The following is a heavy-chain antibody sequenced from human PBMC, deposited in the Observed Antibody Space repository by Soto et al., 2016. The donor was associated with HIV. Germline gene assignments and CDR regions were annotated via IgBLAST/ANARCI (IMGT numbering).Heavy chain of an antibody. V-gene: IGHV1-69*13. CDR2: IIPMFDTT. Sequence: QVQLVQSGTEVKKPGSSVKVSCTASGGTFNSYALSWVRQAPGQGLEWMGVIIPMFDTTNYAQNFQGRVTITAVESTSTAYMELNSLTFDDTAVYYCARGSVLSAFDIWGQGTLVIVSS. CDR3: ARGSVLSAFDI. J-gene: IGHJ3*02. CDR1: GGTFNSYA.